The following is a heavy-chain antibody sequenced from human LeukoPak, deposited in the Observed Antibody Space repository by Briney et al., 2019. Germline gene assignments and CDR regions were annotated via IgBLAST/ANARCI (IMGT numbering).Heavy chain of an antibody. CDR1: GFTFSTYA. J-gene: IGHJ4*02. V-gene: IGHV3-23*01. CDR3: ARELGGGGLHYFDY. Sequence: PGGSLRLSCAASGFTFSTYAISWVRQAPGKGLEWVSGVDGSGRSTYYADSVTVRFTISRDNSQNTLFLQMSSLTAEDTAMYYCARELGGGGLHYFDYWGRGTLVTVSS. CDR2: VDGSGRST. D-gene: IGHD3-16*01.